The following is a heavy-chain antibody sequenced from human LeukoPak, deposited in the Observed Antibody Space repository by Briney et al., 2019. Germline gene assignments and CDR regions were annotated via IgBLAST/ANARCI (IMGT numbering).Heavy chain of an antibody. CDR3: ARGPDIVVVVAAFDY. D-gene: IGHD2-15*01. CDR1: GFTFSSYW. CDR2: ISYDGSNK. Sequence: PGGSLRLSCAASGFTFSSYWMHWVRQAPGKGLEWVAVISYDGSNKYYADSVKGRFTISRDNSKNTLYLQMNSLRAEDTAVYYCARGPDIVVVVAAFDYWGQGTLVTVSS. V-gene: IGHV3-30-3*01. J-gene: IGHJ4*02.